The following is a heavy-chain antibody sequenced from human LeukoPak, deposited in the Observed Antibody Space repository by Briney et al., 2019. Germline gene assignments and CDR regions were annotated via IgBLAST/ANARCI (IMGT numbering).Heavy chain of an antibody. J-gene: IGHJ4*02. Sequence: SETLSLTCTVSGGSISSYYWSRIRQPAGKGLEWIGRIYTSGSTNYNPSLKSRVTMSVDTSKNQFSLKLSSVTAADTAVYYCAREGPTYGSGWLWGQGTLVTVSS. CDR1: GGSISSYY. D-gene: IGHD3-10*01. CDR2: IYTSGST. CDR3: AREGPTYGSGWL. V-gene: IGHV4-4*07.